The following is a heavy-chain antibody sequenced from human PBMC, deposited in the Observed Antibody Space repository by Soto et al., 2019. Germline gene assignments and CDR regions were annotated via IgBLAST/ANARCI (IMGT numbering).Heavy chain of an antibody. J-gene: IGHJ4*02. V-gene: IGHV1-2*02. Sequence: RASVKVSCKASGYTFTGYYMHWVRQAPGQGLEWMGWINPNSGGTNYAQKFQGRVTMTRDTSISTAYMELSRLRSDDTAVYYCARDKCSSTSCYVFDYWGQGTLVTVSS. CDR1: GYTFTGYY. CDR3: ARDKCSSTSCYVFDY. CDR2: INPNSGGT. D-gene: IGHD2-2*01.